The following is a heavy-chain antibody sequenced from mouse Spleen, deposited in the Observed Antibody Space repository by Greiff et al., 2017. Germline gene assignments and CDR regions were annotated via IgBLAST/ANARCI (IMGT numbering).Heavy chain of an antibody. D-gene: IGHD1-1*01. V-gene: IGHV1-82*01. Sequence: QVQLQQSGPELVKPGASVKISCKASGYAFSSSWMNWVKQRPGKGLEWIGRIYPGDGDTNYNGKFKGKATLTADKSSSTAYMQLSSLTSEDSAVYFCARPFITTVVEGFDYWGQGTTLTVSS. CDR3: ARPFITTVVEGFDY. J-gene: IGHJ2*01. CDR2: IYPGDGDT. CDR1: GYAFSSSW.